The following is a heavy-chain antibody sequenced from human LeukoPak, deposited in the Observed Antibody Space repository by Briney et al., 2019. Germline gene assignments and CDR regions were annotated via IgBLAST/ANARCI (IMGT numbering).Heavy chain of an antibody. D-gene: IGHD6-19*01. CDR2: ISSSSSYI. V-gene: IGHV3-21*01. Sequence: GGSLRLSCAASGFTFSSYSMNWVRQAPGKGLEWVSSISSSSSYIYYADSVKGRSTISRDNAKNSLYLQMNSLRAEDTAVYYCARGGDSSGWYRYYFDYWGQGTLVTVSS. CDR1: GFTFSSYS. J-gene: IGHJ4*02. CDR3: ARGGDSSGWYRYYFDY.